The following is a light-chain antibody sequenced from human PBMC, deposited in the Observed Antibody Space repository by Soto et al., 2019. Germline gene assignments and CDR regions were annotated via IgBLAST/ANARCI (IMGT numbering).Light chain of an antibody. CDR1: QGINNY. Sequence: DIQMTQSPSSLSPSVGDRVTIACRASQGINNYLDWFQKKPGKAPKSLIYGVSSLKSGVPSKFSGSGSGTDFTLTISSLQPEDFAPHYCQHFGQGTKVEMK. J-gene: IGKJ1*01. CDR2: GVS. CDR3: QH. V-gene: IGKV1-16*02.